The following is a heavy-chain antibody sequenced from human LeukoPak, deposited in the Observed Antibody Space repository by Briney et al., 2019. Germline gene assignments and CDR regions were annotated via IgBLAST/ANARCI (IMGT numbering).Heavy chain of an antibody. CDR1: GGSFSSYY. J-gene: IGHJ5*02. D-gene: IGHD3-10*02. CDR2: IYHSGST. V-gene: IGHV4-34*01. Sequence: PSETLSLTCAVYGGSFSSYYWNWIRQPPGKGLEWIGEIYHSGSTNYNPSLKSRVTISVDTSKNQFSLKLSSVTAADTAVYYCARDVRGDVNWFDPWGQGTLVTVSS. CDR3: ARDVRGDVNWFDP.